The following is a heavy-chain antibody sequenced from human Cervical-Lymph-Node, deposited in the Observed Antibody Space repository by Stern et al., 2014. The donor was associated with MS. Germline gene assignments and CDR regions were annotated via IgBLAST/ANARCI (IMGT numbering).Heavy chain of an antibody. CDR2: INPNAGGT. J-gene: IGHJ6*02. V-gene: IGHV1-46*01. Sequence: QDQLVQSGAEVKKPGASVKVSCKASGYTFTTYQIHWVRQAPGQGIDWMGKINPNAGGTAYAQKFKGRVTMARDTSTSTVHMELGALTSEDAGVYYCVRDREYCRSTSCYVNGMDVWGQGTTVTVSS. CDR3: VRDREYCRSTSCYVNGMDV. CDR1: GYTFTTYQ. D-gene: IGHD2-2*01.